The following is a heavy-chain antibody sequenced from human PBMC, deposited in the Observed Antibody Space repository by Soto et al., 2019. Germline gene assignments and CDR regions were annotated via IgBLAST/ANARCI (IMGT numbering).Heavy chain of an antibody. D-gene: IGHD2-21*01. V-gene: IGHV3-23*01. J-gene: IGHJ3*02. CDR1: GFTFNNSA. CDR2: ISENGGSRGGT. Sequence: LRLSCAASGFTFNNSAMTWVRQAPGQGLEWVASISENGGSRGGTYYADSVKGRFTISRDNSKNTLYLQVDSLTGADTAVYYCASAKAVVIAPLGIWGQGALVTVSS. CDR3: ASAKAVVIAPLGI.